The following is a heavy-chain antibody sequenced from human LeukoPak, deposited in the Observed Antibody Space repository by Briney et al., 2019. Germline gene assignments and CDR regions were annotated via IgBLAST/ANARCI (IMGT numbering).Heavy chain of an antibody. CDR1: GFTLSTYG. J-gene: IGHJ4*02. CDR3: ARDPGWFGEPNYFDY. Sequence: GGSLRLSCAASGFTLSTYGMHWVRQAPGKGLQWVVVISYDGSNKYYADSVKGRFTISRDNSKNTLYLQMNSLRVEDTAVYYCARDPGWFGEPNYFDYWGQGTLVTVSS. D-gene: IGHD3-10*01. V-gene: IGHV3-30*03. CDR2: ISYDGSNK.